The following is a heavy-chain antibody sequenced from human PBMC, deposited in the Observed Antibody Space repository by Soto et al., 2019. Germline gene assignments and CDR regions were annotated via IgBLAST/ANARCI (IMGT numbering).Heavy chain of an antibody. J-gene: IGHJ4*02. CDR3: ARLTEEERH. V-gene: IGHV3-53*01. CDR1: GFMFSISH. CDR2: LYNHGKT. Sequence: PGGSLRLSCVVSGFMFSISHMIWVRQAPGKGLEGVSILYNHGKTNYLDSVKGRFTITRDNSKNTVYLQMNSLRVEYTAVYYCARLTEEERHWGQGALVTVSS. D-gene: IGHD1-1*01.